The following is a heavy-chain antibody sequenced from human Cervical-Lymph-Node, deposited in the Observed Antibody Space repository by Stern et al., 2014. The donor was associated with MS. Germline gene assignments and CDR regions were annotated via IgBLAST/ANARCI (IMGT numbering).Heavy chain of an antibody. J-gene: IGHJ4*02. D-gene: IGHD4-17*01. CDR2: IYGGGTT. V-gene: IGHV3-53*01. CDR1: GFIVSDNY. Sequence: EVQLEESGGGLIQPGGSLRLSCEASGFIVSDNYISWVRQAPGKGLEWVSVIYGGGTTHYADSVKGRFTISRDTSKNTVYLQMNSLRVEDTAVYYCGRDGSSRPTVTWGPGTVVTVSS. CDR3: GRDGSSRPTVT.